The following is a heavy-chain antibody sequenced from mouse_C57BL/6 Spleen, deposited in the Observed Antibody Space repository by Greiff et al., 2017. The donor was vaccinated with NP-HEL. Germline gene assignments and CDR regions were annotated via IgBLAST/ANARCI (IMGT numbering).Heavy chain of an antibody. D-gene: IGHD4-1*01. Sequence: QVQLQQPGAELVRPGSSVKLSCKASGYTFTSYWMDWVKQRPGQGLEWIGNIYPSDSETHYNQKFKDKATLTVDKSSSTAYMQLSSLTSEDSAVYYCARWGTGAYFDYWGQGTTLTVSS. CDR3: ARWGTGAYFDY. CDR2: IYPSDSET. J-gene: IGHJ2*01. CDR1: GYTFTSYW. V-gene: IGHV1-61*01.